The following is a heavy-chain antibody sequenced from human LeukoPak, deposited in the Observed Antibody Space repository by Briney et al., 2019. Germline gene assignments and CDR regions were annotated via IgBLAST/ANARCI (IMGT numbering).Heavy chain of an antibody. CDR1: GGSISSGSYY. V-gene: IGHV4-61*02. CDR3: ARGEYYEFWSGYLVPDV. J-gene: IGHJ6*04. D-gene: IGHD3-3*01. CDR2: IYTSGSI. Sequence: PSQTLSLTCTVSGGSISSGSYYWRWLRQPAGKGLEWIGRIYTSGSINYNPSLKSRVTISVDTSKNQFSLKLSSVTAAATAVYYCARGEYYEFWSGYLVPDVWGKGTTVTVSS.